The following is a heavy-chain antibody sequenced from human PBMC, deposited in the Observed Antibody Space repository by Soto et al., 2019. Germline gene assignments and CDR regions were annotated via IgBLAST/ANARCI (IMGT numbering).Heavy chain of an antibody. CDR1: GFTFSSYA. Sequence: LRLSCAASGFTFSSYAMSWVRQAPGKGLEWVSAISGSGGSTYYADSVKGRFTISRDNSKNTLYLQMNSLRAEDTAVYYCAKGTARANYYYGMDVWGQGTTVTVP. V-gene: IGHV3-23*01. D-gene: IGHD3-10*01. CDR2: ISGSGGST. J-gene: IGHJ6*02. CDR3: AKGTARANYYYGMDV.